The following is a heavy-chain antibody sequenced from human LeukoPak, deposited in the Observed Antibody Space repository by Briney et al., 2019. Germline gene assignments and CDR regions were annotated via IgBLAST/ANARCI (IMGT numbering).Heavy chain of an antibody. CDR2: INAGNGNT. J-gene: IGHJ3*02. CDR1: GYTFTDYY. Sequence: GASVKVSCKASGYTFTDYYINWVRQAPGQRLEWMGWINAGNGNTKYSQEFQGRVTITRDTSASTAYMELSSLRSEDMAVYYCARERGSHSSSYFWGAFDIWGQGTMVTVSS. CDR3: ARERGSHSSSYFWGAFDI. V-gene: IGHV1-3*03. D-gene: IGHD6-13*01.